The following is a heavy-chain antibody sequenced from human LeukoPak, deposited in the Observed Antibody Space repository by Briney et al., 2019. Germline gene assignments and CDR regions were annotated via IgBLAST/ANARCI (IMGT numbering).Heavy chain of an antibody. D-gene: IGHD2-15*01. Sequence: GGSLRLSCAASGFTFNIYGMSWVRQAPGKGLEWVSAISGSGGSTYYADSVKGRFTISRDNSKNTLYLQMNSLRAEDTAVYYCACYNNWFDPWGQGTLVTVSS. V-gene: IGHV3-23*01. CDR1: GFTFNIYG. J-gene: IGHJ5*02. CDR2: ISGSGGST. CDR3: ACYNNWFDP.